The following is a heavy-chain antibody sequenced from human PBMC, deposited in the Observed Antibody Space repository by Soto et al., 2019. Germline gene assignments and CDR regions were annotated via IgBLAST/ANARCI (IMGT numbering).Heavy chain of an antibody. CDR3: AAQWLSPPYYYGMDV. J-gene: IGHJ6*02. CDR1: GGSISSDSYY. Sequence: SETLSLTCTVSGGSISSDSYYWGWIRQSPEKGLEWIASISYSGSTYYNPTLKSRLIISVDTSKSQFSLKLSSVTAADTAVYYCAAQWLSPPYYYGMDVWGQGTTVTVSS. CDR2: ISYSGST. D-gene: IGHD6-19*01. V-gene: IGHV4-39*01.